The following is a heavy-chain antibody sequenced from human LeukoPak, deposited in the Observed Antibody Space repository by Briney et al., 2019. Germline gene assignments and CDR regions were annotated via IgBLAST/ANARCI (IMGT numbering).Heavy chain of an antibody. D-gene: IGHD6-13*01. CDR1: GFTFSSYA. CDR3: AEDREPIGDRGRSSWYRIGGSFDP. CDR2: ISGSGGST. Sequence: QAGGSLRLSCAASGFTFSSYAMSWVRQAPGKGLEWVSAISGSGGSTYYADSVKGRFTISRDNSKNTLYLQMNSLRAEDTAVYYCAEDREPIGDRGRSSWYRIGGSFDPWGQGTLVTVSS. V-gene: IGHV3-23*01. J-gene: IGHJ5*02.